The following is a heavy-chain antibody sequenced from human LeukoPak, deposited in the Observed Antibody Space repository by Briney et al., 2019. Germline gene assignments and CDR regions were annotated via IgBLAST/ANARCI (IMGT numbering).Heavy chain of an antibody. V-gene: IGHV3-20*04. CDR2: INSRGGSI. J-gene: IGHJ6*03. D-gene: IGHD6-19*01. CDR3: ARDGGWYKRGLDHYYYMDV. Sequence: GGFLRLSCAASGFTFNSYYMSWVRQAPGKGLEWVSRINSRGGSIAYVDSVKGRFTISRDNAKKSLYLQMSSLRAEDTASYYCARDGGWYKRGLDHYYYMDVWGKGTTVTVS. CDR1: GFTFNSYY.